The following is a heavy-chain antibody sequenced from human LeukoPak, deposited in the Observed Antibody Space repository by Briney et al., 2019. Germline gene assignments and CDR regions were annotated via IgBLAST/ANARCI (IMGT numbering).Heavy chain of an antibody. Sequence: GGFLRLSCAASGFTFSDYYMSWIRQAPGKGLEWVSYISSSGSTIYYADSVKGRFTISRDNAKNSLYLQMNSLRAEDTAVYYCARQGSGPYYYYMDVWGKGTTVTVSS. V-gene: IGHV3-11*04. CDR3: ARQGSGPYYYYMDV. CDR1: GFTFSDYY. CDR2: ISSSGSTI. J-gene: IGHJ6*03.